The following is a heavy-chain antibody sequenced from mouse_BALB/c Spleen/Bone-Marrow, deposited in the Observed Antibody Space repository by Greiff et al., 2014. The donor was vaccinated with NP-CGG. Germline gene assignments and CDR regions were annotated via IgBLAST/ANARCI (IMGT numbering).Heavy chain of an antibody. V-gene: IGHV2-9*02. CDR2: IWADGST. CDR3: ARITTATGAMDY. D-gene: IGHD1-2*01. CDR1: GFSLTSYG. Sequence: QVQLKESGPGLVAPSQSLSITCTVSGFSLTSYGVHWVRQPPGKGLEWLGVIWADGSTNYNSALMSRLSVRKDNSKSQVFLKMNSLQTDDTAMYYCARITTATGAMDYWGQGTSVTVSS. J-gene: IGHJ4*01.